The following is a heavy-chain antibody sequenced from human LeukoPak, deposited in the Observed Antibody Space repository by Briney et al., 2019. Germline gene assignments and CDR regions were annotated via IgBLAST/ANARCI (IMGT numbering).Heavy chain of an antibody. CDR2: ISAYNGNT. Sequence: ASVKVSCKASGYTFTSYGISWVRQAPGQGLEWMGWISAYNGNTNYAQKLQGRVTMTTDTSTSTAYVELRSLRSDDTAVYYCARDFMYCSSTSCYSYYYMDVWGKGTTVTVSS. CDR3: ARDFMYCSSTSCYSYYYMDV. CDR1: GYTFTSYG. V-gene: IGHV1-18*01. J-gene: IGHJ6*03. D-gene: IGHD2-2*02.